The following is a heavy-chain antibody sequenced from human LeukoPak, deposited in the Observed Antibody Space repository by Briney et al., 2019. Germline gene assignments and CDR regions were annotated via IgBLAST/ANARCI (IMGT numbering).Heavy chain of an antibody. Sequence: PGGSLRLSCAASGFTFRSYAMSWVRQAPGKGLEWVSAISGSGGSTYYADSVKGRFTISRDNSKNTLYLQMNSLRAEDMSVYYSAKARDGYRSQTDYWGQGTLVTVSS. CDR2: ISGSGGST. CDR1: GFTFRSYA. CDR3: AKARDGYRSQTDY. J-gene: IGHJ4*02. V-gene: IGHV3-23*01. D-gene: IGHD5-24*01.